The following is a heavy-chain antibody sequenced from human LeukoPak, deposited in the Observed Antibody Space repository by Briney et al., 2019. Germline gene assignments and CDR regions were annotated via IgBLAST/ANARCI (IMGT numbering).Heavy chain of an antibody. J-gene: IGHJ5*02. CDR1: GGSFSGYY. Sequence: PSETLSLTCAVYGGSFSGYYWSWIRQPPGKGLERIGEINHSGSTNYNPSLKSRVTISVDTSKNQFSLKLSSVTAADTAVYYCARGSGQWLVRGWFDPWGQGTLVTVSS. CDR3: ARGSGQWLVRGWFDP. D-gene: IGHD6-19*01. V-gene: IGHV4-34*01. CDR2: INHSGST.